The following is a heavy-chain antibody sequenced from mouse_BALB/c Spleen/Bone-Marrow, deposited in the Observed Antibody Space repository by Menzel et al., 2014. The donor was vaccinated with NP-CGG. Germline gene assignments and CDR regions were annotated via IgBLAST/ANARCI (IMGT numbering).Heavy chain of an antibody. Sequence: EVQGVESGGGLVQPGGSRKLSCAASGFTFSSFGMHWVRQAPEKGLEWVAYIISGSSNIYYADTVKGRFTISRDNPKNTLFLQMTSLRSEDTAMYYCARAAITTVVAGYWGQGTTLTVSS. J-gene: IGHJ2*01. CDR1: GFTFSSFG. CDR3: ARAAITTVVAGY. CDR2: IISGSSNI. D-gene: IGHD1-1*01. V-gene: IGHV5-17*02.